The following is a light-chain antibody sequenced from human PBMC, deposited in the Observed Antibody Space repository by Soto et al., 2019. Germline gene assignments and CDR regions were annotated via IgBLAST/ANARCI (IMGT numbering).Light chain of an antibody. J-gene: IGKJ5*01. CDR1: QSVSSGY. Sequence: ESVLTQSPGAMSWSPGDRATLSCRTIQSVSSGYLAWYQQKPGQAPRLLFYGVSTRATGTPDRFSGSGSGTEFTLTISSLQSEDFAVFYCQQYNSWPPRTFGQGTRLEI. CDR2: GVS. V-gene: IGKV3-20*01. CDR3: QQYNSWPPRT.